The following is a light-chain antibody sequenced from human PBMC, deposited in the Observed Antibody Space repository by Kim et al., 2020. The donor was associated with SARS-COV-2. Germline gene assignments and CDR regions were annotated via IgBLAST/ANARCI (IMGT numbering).Light chain of an antibody. CDR3: QQSYSAPLT. J-gene: IGKJ4*01. CDR1: QSVLSTSDNENY. V-gene: IGKV4-1*01. Sequence: DIVMTQSPDSLAVSLGERATINCKSSQSVLSTSDNENYLAWYQQKPGQPPKLLIYWASTLESGVPDRFSGSGSGTDFTLSISSLQAEDVAVYYCQQSYSAPLTFGGGTKVDIK. CDR2: WAS.